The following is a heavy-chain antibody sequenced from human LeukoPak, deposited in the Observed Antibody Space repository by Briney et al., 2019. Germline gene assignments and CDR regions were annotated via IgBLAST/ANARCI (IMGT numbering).Heavy chain of an antibody. CDR3: ARRPLLRFLEWLF. V-gene: IGHV4-34*01. J-gene: IGHJ4*02. CDR2: INHSGST. Sequence: SETLSLTCAVYRGSFSGYYWSWIRQPPGKGLEWIGEINHSGSTNYNPSLKSRVTISVDTSKNQFSLKLSSVTAADTAVYYCARRPLLRFLEWLFWGQGTLVTVYS. D-gene: IGHD3-3*01. CDR1: RGSFSGYY.